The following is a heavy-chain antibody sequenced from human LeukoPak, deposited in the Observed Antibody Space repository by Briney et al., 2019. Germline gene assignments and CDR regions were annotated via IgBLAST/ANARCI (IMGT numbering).Heavy chain of an antibody. J-gene: IGHJ4*02. V-gene: IGHV1-8*03. Sequence: GASVKVSCKASGYTFTIYDINWVRQATGQGLEWMGWMNPNSGNTGYAQKFQGRVTITRNTSISTAYMELSSLRSEDTAVYYCARGPTYYYDSSGYAIDYWGQGTLVTVSS. CDR3: ARGPTYYYDSSGYAIDY. CDR2: MNPNSGNT. D-gene: IGHD3-22*01. CDR1: GYTFTIYD.